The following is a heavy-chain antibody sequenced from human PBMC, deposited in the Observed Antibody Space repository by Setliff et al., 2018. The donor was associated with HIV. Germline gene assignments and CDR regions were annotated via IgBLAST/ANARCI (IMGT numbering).Heavy chain of an antibody. CDR2: INPNSGGT. CDR3: ARNYYDSSGYRHYYYYYYMDV. CDR1: GYTFTGYY. D-gene: IGHD3-22*01. V-gene: IGHV1-2*06. Sequence: SVKVSCKASGYTFTGYYMHWVRQAPGQGLEWMGRINPNSGGTNYAQKFQGRVTMTRDTSISTAYMELSRLRSDDTAVYYCARNYYDSSGYRHYYYYYYMDVWGKGTTVTVSS. J-gene: IGHJ6*03.